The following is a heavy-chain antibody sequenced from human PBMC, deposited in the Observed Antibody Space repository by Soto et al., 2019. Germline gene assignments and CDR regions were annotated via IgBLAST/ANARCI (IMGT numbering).Heavy chain of an antibody. CDR3: ARGGSPLTYSNYPCYYYYHMDV. CDR2: IWYDGSNK. CDR1: GFTFSAYG. J-gene: IGHJ6*03. Sequence: QVQLVESGGGVVQPGRSLRLSCAATGFTFSAYGMHWVRQAPGKGLEWVAVIWYDGSNKYYGDSVRGRFSISRDNSKNTLYLQMDSLPGEDTAVYYCARGGSPLTYSNYPCYYYYHMDVWGKGTTVTVSS. V-gene: IGHV3-33*01. D-gene: IGHD4-4*01.